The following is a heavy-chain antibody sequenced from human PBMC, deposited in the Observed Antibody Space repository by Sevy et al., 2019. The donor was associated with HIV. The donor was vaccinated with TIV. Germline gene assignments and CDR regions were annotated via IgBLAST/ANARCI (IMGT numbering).Heavy chain of an antibody. CDR1: GFAFSNYYA. D-gene: IGHD4-17*01. CDR3: ARPRANYVDHYFFYAMDV. J-gene: IGHJ6*02. Sequence: VRSLRLSCAASGFAFSNYYAMHWVRQTPGKGLAWVALISYHGSDKYYADSVKGRFNVSRDNFKNTLFLQMNSLTTEDTAVYYCARPRANYVDHYFFYAMDVWGQGTTVTVSS. V-gene: IGHV3-30-3*01. CDR2: ISYHGSDK.